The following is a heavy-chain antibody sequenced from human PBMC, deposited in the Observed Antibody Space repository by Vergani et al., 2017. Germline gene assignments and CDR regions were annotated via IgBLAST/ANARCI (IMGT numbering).Heavy chain of an antibody. D-gene: IGHD6-6*01. Sequence: EVRLLESGGNLVQPGGSLRLSCAASGFTFTNFAMTWVRQAPGEGLEWVSGISGSGGFTYYADSVKGRFTISRDNSKNTMFLQMNSLRAEDTAVYYCAKDLVSSTSSLYFDYWGQGTLVTVPS. CDR3: AKDLVSSTSSLYFDY. J-gene: IGHJ4*02. V-gene: IGHV3-23*01. CDR1: GFTFTNFA. CDR2: ISGSGGFT.